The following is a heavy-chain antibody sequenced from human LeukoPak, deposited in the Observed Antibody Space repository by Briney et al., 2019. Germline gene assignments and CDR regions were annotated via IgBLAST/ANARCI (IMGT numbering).Heavy chain of an antibody. CDR2: ISGSGGST. CDR1: GFTLSSYA. CDR3: AKDLEYSSSSNSGAFDI. D-gene: IGHD6-6*01. Sequence: GGSLRLSCAASGFTLSSYAMSWVRQAPGKGLEWVSAISGSGGSTYYADSVKGRFTISRDNSKNTLYLQMNSLRAEDTAVYYCAKDLEYSSSSNSGAFDIWGQGTMVTVSS. J-gene: IGHJ3*02. V-gene: IGHV3-23*01.